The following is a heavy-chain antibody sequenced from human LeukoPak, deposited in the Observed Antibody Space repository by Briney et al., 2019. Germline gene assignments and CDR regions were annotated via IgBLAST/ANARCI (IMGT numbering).Heavy chain of an antibody. CDR2: INSDGTSI. CDR1: GFTFSSHW. CDR3: ASSPDF. Sequence: GGSLTLFCAPSGFTFSSHWMHWARHVPGKGLVWVSRINSDGTSISYADSVKGRFTISRDNAKNTLFLQLNSLRADYTAVYYCASSPDFWGQGTPVSVSS. V-gene: IGHV3-74*01. J-gene: IGHJ4*02.